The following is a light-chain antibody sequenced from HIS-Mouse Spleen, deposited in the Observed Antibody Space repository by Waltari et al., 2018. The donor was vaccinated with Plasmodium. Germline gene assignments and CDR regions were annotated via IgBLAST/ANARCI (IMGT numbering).Light chain of an antibody. J-gene: IGLJ2*01. V-gene: IGLV2-11*01. CDR1: SSDVGGYNY. Sequence: QSALTQPRSVSGSPGQSVTIPCTGTSSDVGGYNYVSWYQQHPGKAPKLMIYDVSKRPSGGPDRFSGAKSGNTASLTISGLQAEDEADYYCCSYAGSYTLVFGGGTQLTVL. CDR3: CSYAGSYTLV. CDR2: DVS.